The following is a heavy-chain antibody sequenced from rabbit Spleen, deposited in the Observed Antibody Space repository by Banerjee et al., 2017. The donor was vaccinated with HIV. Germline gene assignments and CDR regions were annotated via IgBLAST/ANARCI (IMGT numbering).Heavy chain of an antibody. CDR2: IDPVFGIT. Sequence: QEQLVESGGGLVQPEGSLTLTCKASGLDFSSYWMSWVRRAPGKELEWIGYIDPVFGITYFANWVNGRFTISSHNAQNTLFLQLNSLTAADTATYFCVREVAARFKLWGQGTLVTVS. J-gene: IGHJ4*01. V-gene: IGHV1S47*01. D-gene: IGHD4-1*01. CDR1: GLDFSSYW. CDR3: VREVAARFKL.